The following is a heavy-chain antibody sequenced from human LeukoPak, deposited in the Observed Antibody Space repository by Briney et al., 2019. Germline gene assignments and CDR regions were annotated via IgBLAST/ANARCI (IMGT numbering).Heavy chain of an antibody. CDR1: GLTFSSYA. V-gene: IGHV3-30-3*01. CDR3: AREAKADYYDSSGYYPGAFDI. J-gene: IGHJ3*02. D-gene: IGHD3-22*01. Sequence: GGSLRLSCAASGLTFSSYAMHWVRQAPGKGLEWVAVISYDGSNKYYADSVKGRFTISRDNSKNTLYLQMNSLRAEDTAVYYCAREAKADYYDSSGYYPGAFDIWGQGTMVTVSS. CDR2: ISYDGSNK.